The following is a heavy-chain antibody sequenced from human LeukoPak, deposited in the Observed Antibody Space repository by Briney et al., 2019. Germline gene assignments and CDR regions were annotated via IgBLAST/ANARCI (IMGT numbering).Heavy chain of an antibody. J-gene: IGHJ4*02. CDR2: ISSSGSTI. CDR3: ARAHSSSWYVHDY. V-gene: IGHV3-11*04. CDR1: GFTFSDYY. D-gene: IGHD6-13*01. Sequence: GGSLRLSCAASGFTFSDYYMSWIRQAPGKGLEWVSYISSSGSTIYYADSVKGRFTISRDNAKNSLYLQMNSLRAEDTAVYYCARAHSSSWYVHDYWGQGTLVTVSS.